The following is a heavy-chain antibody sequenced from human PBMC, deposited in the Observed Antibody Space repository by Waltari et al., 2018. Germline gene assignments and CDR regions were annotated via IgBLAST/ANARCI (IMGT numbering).Heavy chain of an antibody. CDR3: ARAENGGDFDY. V-gene: IGHV4-59*01. J-gene: IGHJ4*02. D-gene: IGHD3-16*01. CDR2: IYYSGGT. Sequence: QVQLQESGPGLVKPSETLSLTCTVSGGSISSYYWSWIRQPPGKGLEWIGYIYYSGGTNYNPSLKSRVTISVDTSKNQFSLKLSSVTAADTAVYYFARAENGGDFDYWGQGTLVTVSS. CDR1: GGSISSYY.